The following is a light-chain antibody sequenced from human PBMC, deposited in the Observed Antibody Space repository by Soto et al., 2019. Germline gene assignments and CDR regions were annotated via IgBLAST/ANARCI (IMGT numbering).Light chain of an antibody. CDR3: QYSGSSPHLLSPCT. CDR2: ATS. CDR1: QSVSSNY. V-gene: IGKV3-20*01. J-gene: IGKJ2*02. Sequence: EIVLTQSPGILALSQVERATLSCRASQSVSSNYLVLYQQKPGRAPRSLIYATSSRATGIPDRFSGSVSGTDFTLTISRLELEDFSVYYCQYSGSSPHLLSPCTFVPGTKLDI.